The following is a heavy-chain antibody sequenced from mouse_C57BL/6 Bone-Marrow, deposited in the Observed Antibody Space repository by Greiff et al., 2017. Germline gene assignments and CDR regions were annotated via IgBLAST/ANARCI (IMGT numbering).Heavy chain of an antibody. CDR3: ARERWLLRWFAY. Sequence: EVQLVESGPGLVKPSQSLSLTCSVTGYSITSGYYWNWIRQFPGNKLEWMGYISYDGSNNYNPSLKNRISITRDTSKNQFFLKLNSVTTEDTATYYCARERWLLRWFAYWGQGTLVTVSA. J-gene: IGHJ3*01. CDR2: ISYDGSN. V-gene: IGHV3-6*01. D-gene: IGHD2-3*01. CDR1: GYSITSGYY.